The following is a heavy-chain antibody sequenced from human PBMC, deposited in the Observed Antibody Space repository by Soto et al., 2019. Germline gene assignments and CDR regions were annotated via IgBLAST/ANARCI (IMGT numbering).Heavy chain of an antibody. D-gene: IGHD1-26*01. Sequence: SETLSLTCTVSGGSIGSSYWSWLRQPPGKGLEWIGCLYYSGGTTYNPSLKSRVTISVDTSKNQFSLKLSSVTAADTAVYYCARYYDNYYFDSWGQGTVVTVSS. CDR2: LYYSGGT. CDR1: GGSIGSSY. CDR3: ARYYDNYYFDS. V-gene: IGHV4-59*08. J-gene: IGHJ4*02.